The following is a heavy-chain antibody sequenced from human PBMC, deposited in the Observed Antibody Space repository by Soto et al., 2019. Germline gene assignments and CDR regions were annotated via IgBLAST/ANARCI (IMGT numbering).Heavy chain of an antibody. Sequence: PSETLSLTCTVYGGSFSGYYWSWIRQPPGKGLEWIGEINHSGSTNYNPSLKSRVTISVDTSKNQFSLKLSSVTAADTAVYYCARGARLLLWFGGPPPKYYFDYWGQGTLVTVSS. CDR3: ARGARLLLWFGGPPPKYYFDY. CDR2: INHSGST. CDR1: GGSFSGYY. D-gene: IGHD3-10*01. V-gene: IGHV4-34*01. J-gene: IGHJ4*02.